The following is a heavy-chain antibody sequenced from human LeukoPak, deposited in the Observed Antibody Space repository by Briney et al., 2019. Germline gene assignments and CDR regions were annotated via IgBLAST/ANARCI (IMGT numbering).Heavy chain of an antibody. D-gene: IGHD2-15*01. CDR2: IWYDGSNK. Sequence: GGSLRLSCAASGFTFSSYGMHWVRQAPGKGLEWVAVIWYDGSNKYYADSVKGRFTISRDNSKNTLYLQMNSPRAEDTAVYYCAKFSVVVAAFDYWGQGTLVTVSS. J-gene: IGHJ4*02. V-gene: IGHV3-33*06. CDR3: AKFSVVVAAFDY. CDR1: GFTFSSYG.